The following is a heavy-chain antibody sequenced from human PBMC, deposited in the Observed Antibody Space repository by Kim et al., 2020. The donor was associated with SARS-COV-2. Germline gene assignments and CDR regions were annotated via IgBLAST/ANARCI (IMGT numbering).Heavy chain of an antibody. D-gene: IGHD2-15*01. CDR2: ISAYNGNT. J-gene: IGHJ6*02. CDR1: GYTFTSYG. CDR3: ARELHIVVVVAAHYYYYGMDV. Sequence: ASVKVSCKASGYTFTSYGISWVRQAPGQGLEWMGWISAYNGNTNYAQKLQGRVTMTTDTSTSTAYMELRSLRSDDTAVYYCARELHIVVVVAAHYYYYGMDVWGQGTTVTVSS. V-gene: IGHV1-18*04.